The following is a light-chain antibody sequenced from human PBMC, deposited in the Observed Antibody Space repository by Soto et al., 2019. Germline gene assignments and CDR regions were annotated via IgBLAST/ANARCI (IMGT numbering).Light chain of an antibody. CDR2: DVT. CDR1: SSDVGNYEH. CDR3: SLYTSCSTWV. J-gene: IGLJ3*02. Sequence: QSALTQPPSVSGSPGQSVTISCTVTSSDVGNYEHVSWYQQHPGTAPKLIIFDVTNRPSGVPDRFSGSKSGNTPSLTIFGLQAEDEADYYCSLYTSCSTWVFGGGTKLTVL. V-gene: IGLV2-18*01.